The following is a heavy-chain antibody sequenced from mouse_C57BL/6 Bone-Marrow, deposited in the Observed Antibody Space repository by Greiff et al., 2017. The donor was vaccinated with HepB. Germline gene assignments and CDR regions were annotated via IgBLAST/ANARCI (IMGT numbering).Heavy chain of an antibody. D-gene: IGHD2-3*01. Sequence: VQLKESGPELVKPGASVKMSCKASGYTFTDYNMHWVKQSHGKSLEWIGYINPNNGGTSYNQKFKGKATLTVNKSSSTAYMELRSLTSEDSAVYYCARDGYYPDYWGQGTTLTVSS. CDR1: GYTFTDYN. J-gene: IGHJ2*01. CDR3: ARDGYYPDY. V-gene: IGHV1-22*01. CDR2: INPNNGGT.